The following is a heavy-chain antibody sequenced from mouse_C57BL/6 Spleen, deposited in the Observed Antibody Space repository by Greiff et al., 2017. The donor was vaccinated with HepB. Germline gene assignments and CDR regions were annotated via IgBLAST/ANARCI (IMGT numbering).Heavy chain of an antibody. J-gene: IGHJ2*01. V-gene: IGHV1-76*01. D-gene: IGHD1-1*01. CDR1: GYTFTDYY. CDR3: ARGDGSSYYFDY. CDR2: IYPGSGNT. Sequence: VQLKESGAELVRPGASVKLSCKASGYTFTDYYINWVKQRPGQGLEWIARIYPGSGNTYYNEKFKGKATLTAEKSSSTAYMQLSSLTSEDSAVYFCARGDGSSYYFDYWGQGTTLTVSS.